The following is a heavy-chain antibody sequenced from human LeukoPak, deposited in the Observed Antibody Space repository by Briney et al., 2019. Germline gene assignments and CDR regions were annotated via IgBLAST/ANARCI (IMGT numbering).Heavy chain of an antibody. CDR3: AKGTSSSCYSAPNY. V-gene: IGHV3-64*04. CDR2: INSDGSYI. Sequence: PGGSLRLSCSASGFTFSLYAMHWVRQAPGKGLEYVSAINSDGSYIYYANSVKGRFTISRDNSKDTLSLQLNSLRAEDTAVYYCAKGTSSSCYSAPNYWGQGTLVTVSS. CDR1: GFTFSLYA. J-gene: IGHJ4*02. D-gene: IGHD2-15*01.